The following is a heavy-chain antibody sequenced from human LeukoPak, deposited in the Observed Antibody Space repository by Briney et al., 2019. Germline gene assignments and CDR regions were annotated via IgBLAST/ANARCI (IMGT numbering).Heavy chain of an antibody. CDR3: ARFDGYNYLSVDY. CDR1: GYIFIGYF. J-gene: IGHJ4*02. CDR2: INPNTGGT. D-gene: IGHD5-24*01. V-gene: IGHV1-2*02. Sequence: ASVKVSCKASGYIFIGYFIHWVRQAPGQGPEWMGWINPNTGGTNYAQKFQGRVTMTGDTSITTAYMELIRLRSDDTAVYYCARFDGYNYLSVDYWGQGTLVTVSS.